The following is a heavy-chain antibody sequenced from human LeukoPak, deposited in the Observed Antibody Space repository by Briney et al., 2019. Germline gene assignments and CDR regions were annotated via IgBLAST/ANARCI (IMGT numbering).Heavy chain of an antibody. CDR2: INHSGST. Sequence: SETLSLTCAVYGGSFSGYYWSWIRQPPGKGLEWIGEINHSGSTNYNPSLKSRVTISVDTSKNQFSLKLSSVTAADTAVYYCARAPARYGETVTTSGDYFDYWGQGTQVTVSS. D-gene: IGHD4-17*01. CDR3: ARAPARYGETVTTSGDYFDY. J-gene: IGHJ4*02. CDR1: GGSFSGYY. V-gene: IGHV4-34*01.